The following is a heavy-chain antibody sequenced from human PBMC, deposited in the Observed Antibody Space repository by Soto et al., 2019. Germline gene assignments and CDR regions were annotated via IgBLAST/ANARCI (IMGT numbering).Heavy chain of an antibody. V-gene: IGHV1-2*04. J-gene: IGHJ6*02. CDR1: GYTFTGYY. CDR2: INPNSGGT. Sequence: ASVKVSCKASGYTFTGYYMHWVRQAPGQGLEWMGWINPNSGGTNYAQKFQGWVTMTRDTSISTAYMELSRLRSDDTAVYYCAREGGSYYYGMDVWGQGTTVTAP. D-gene: IGHD1-26*01. CDR3: AREGGSYYYGMDV.